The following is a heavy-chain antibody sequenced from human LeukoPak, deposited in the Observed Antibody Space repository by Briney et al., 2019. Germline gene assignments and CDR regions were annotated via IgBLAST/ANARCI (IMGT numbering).Heavy chain of an antibody. Sequence: ASETLSLTCTVSGGSISSYYWSWIRQPPGKGLEWIGYIYYSGSTNYNPSLKSRVTISVDTSKNQFSLKLSPVTAADTAVYYCASLYYYGSGSSHYYYMDVWGKGTTVTVSS. D-gene: IGHD3-10*01. CDR2: IYYSGST. CDR3: ASLYYYGSGSSHYYYMDV. CDR1: GGSISSYY. J-gene: IGHJ6*03. V-gene: IGHV4-59*01.